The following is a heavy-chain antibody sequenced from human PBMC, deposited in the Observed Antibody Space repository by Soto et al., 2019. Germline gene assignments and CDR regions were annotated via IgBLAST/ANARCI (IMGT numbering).Heavy chain of an antibody. CDR2: VSTSGRST. J-gene: IGHJ4*02. D-gene: IGHD2-15*01. V-gene: IGHV3-64*04. Sequence: KGLEAISAVSTSGRSTYYAASVKDRFTISRDNSKNTLFLQLDSLRLEDTAIYYCVKQAHGLDGVAFDYWGQGTQVTVSS. CDR3: VKQAHGLDGVAFDY.